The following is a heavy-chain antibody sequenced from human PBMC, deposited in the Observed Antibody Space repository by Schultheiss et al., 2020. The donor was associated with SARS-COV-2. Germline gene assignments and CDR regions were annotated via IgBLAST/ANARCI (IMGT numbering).Heavy chain of an antibody. Sequence: SETLSLTCTVSNYSISSSNYYWGWIRQPPGKGLEWIGSIYYSGSTYYNPSLKSRVTISVDTSKNQFSLKLSSVTAADTAVYYCARSRVVTTVVTFPWGQGTLVTAPQ. D-gene: IGHD4-23*01. CDR2: IYYSGST. J-gene: IGHJ5*02. V-gene: IGHV4-39*01. CDR3: ARSRVVTTVVTFP. CDR1: NYSISSSNYY.